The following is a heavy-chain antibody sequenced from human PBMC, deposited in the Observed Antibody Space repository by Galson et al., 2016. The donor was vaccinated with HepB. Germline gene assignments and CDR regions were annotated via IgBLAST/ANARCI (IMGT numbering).Heavy chain of an antibody. CDR1: GSGAYY. J-gene: IGHJ4*02. CDR2: IYYNGGT. V-gene: IGHV4-31*03. D-gene: IGHD1-1*01. CDR3: ARRANYYFDY. Sequence: TLSLTCTVSGSGAYYWSWIRQHPGKGLEWVGYIYYNGGTFCNPSLKSRLSMSIDTSKNQFSLRLSSVTAADTAVYYCARRANYYFDYWGQGILVTVSS.